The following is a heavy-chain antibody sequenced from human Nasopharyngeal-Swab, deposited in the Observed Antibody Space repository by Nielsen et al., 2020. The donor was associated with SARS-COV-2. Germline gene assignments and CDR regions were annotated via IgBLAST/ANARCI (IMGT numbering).Heavy chain of an antibody. Sequence: VRQMPGKGLEWMGRIDPSDSYTNYSPSFQGHVTISADKSISTAYLQWSSLKASDTAMYYCARSKTHSSSWDDYWGQGTLVTVSS. V-gene: IGHV5-10-1*01. J-gene: IGHJ4*02. CDR2: IDPSDSYT. CDR3: ARSKTHSSSWDDY. D-gene: IGHD6-6*01.